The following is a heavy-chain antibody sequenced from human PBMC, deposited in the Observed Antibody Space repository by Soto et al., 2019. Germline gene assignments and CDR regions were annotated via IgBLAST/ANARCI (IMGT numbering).Heavy chain of an antibody. Sequence: ASVKVSCKASGGTFSSYAISWVRQAPGQGLEWMGWIIPILGTANYAQKFQGRVTIAADKSTSTAYMELSSLRSEDTAVYYCARANDSSGYYYPVSWFDPWGQGTLVTVSS. CDR1: GGTFSSYA. CDR3: ARANDSSGYYYPVSWFDP. D-gene: IGHD3-22*01. V-gene: IGHV1-69*06. J-gene: IGHJ5*02. CDR2: IIPILGTA.